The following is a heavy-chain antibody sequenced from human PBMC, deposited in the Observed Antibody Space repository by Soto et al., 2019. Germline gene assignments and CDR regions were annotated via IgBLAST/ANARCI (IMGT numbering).Heavy chain of an antibody. CDR1: GGSIGSGGYS. CDR2: IYHSGST. J-gene: IGHJ4*01. V-gene: IGHV4-30-2*01. Sequence: PSETLSLTCAVSGGSIGSGGYSWSWIRQPPGKGLEWIGYIYHSGSTYYNPSLKSRVTISVDRSKNQFSLKLSSVTAADTAVYYCARLGGYYQAFNIWGPGALVTVSS. D-gene: IGHD3-22*01. CDR3: ARLGGYYQAFNI.